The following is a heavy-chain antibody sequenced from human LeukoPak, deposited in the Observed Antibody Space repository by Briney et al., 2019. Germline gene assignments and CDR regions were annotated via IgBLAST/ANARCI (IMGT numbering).Heavy chain of an antibody. D-gene: IGHD5-24*01. CDR1: GGSFSGYY. V-gene: IGHV4-34*01. J-gene: IGHJ6*02. Sequence: SSETLSLTCAVYGGSFSGYYWSWIRQPPGKGLEWLGEINHSGSTNYNPSLKSRVTISVDTSKNQFSLKLSSVTAADTAVYYCARDRGMATIFRYYYYGMDVWGQGTTVTVSS. CDR2: INHSGST. CDR3: ARDRGMATIFRYYYYGMDV.